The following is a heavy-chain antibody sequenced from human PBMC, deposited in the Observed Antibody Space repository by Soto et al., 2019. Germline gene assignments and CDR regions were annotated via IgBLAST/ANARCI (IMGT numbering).Heavy chain of an antibody. J-gene: IGHJ6*03. V-gene: IGHV4-39*01. D-gene: IGHD5-12*01. CDR1: GGSISSSSYY. CDR3: AGRRPGDIVAPGVPYYYYMDV. Sequence: SETLSLTCTVSGGSISSSSYYWGWIRQPPGKGLEWIGSIYYSGSTYYNPSLKSRVTISVDTSKNQFSLKLSSVTAADTAVYYCAGRRPGDIVAPGVPYYYYMDVWGKGTTVTVSS. CDR2: IYYSGST.